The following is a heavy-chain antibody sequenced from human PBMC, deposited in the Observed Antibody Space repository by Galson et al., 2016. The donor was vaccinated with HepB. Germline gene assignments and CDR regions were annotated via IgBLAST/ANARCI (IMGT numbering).Heavy chain of an antibody. CDR2: TYYRSKWYN. Sequence: CAISGDSVSSNNAIWNWIRQSPSRGLEWLGRTYYRSKWYNDYGVSVKSRLTISPDTSKNQFSLQLTSVTPEDTAVYYCAGHLRRGRTSNGLDVWGQGTTVTVSS. CDR3: AGHLRRGRTSNGLDV. CDR1: GDSVSSNNAI. J-gene: IGHJ6*02. V-gene: IGHV6-1*01. D-gene: IGHD3-16*01.